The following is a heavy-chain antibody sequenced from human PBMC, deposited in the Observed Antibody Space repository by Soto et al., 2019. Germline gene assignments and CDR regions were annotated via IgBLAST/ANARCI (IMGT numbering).Heavy chain of an antibody. CDR2: IYWDDSK. CDR1: GFSLPTDRVV. D-gene: IGHD1-26*01. Sequence: QITLKESGPTLVKPTQTLTLTCTFSGFSLPTDRVVVGWIRQPPGKALEWLAVIYWDDSKTYRPSLKSRLTITQDTTKNQVALTMTDMDPVDTATYYCAHAYGGRSLYWGQGTLVTVSS. CDR3: AHAYGGRSLY. V-gene: IGHV2-5*02. J-gene: IGHJ4*02.